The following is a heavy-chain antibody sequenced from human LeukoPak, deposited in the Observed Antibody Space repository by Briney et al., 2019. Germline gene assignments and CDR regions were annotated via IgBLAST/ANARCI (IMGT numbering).Heavy chain of an antibody. V-gene: IGHV4-39*01. Sequence: SETLSLTCTVSGGSISSSSYYWGWIRQPPGKGLEWIGSIYYSGSTYYNPSLKSRVTISVDTSKNQFSLKLSSVTAADTAVYYCARQIAAATLYYFDYWGQGTLVTVSS. J-gene: IGHJ4*02. CDR3: ARQIAAATLYYFDY. CDR1: GGSISSSSYY. CDR2: IYYSGST. D-gene: IGHD6-13*01.